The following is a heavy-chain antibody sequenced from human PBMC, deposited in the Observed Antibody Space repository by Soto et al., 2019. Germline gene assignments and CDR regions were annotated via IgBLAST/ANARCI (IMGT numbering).Heavy chain of an antibody. V-gene: IGHV1-18*01. D-gene: IGHD3-10*01. CDR2: ISAYNGNT. Sequence: ASVKVSCKASGYTFTSYGISWVRQAPGQGLEWMGWISAYNGNTNYAQKLQGRVTMTTDTSTSTAYMELRSLRSDDTAVYYCARDSLLWFGELLPRHYYYYMDVWGKGTTVTVSS. CDR3: ARDSLLWFGELLPRHYYYYMDV. CDR1: GYTFTSYG. J-gene: IGHJ6*03.